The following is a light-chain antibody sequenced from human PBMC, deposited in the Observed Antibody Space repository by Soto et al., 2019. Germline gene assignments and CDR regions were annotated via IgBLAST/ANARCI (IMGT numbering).Light chain of an antibody. J-gene: IGLJ1*01. CDR3: GTWDSSLSAGV. V-gene: IGLV1-51*02. CDR1: SSNIGNNY. Sequence: QSVLTQPPSVSAAPGQKVTISCSGSSSNIGNNYVSWYQQLPGTAPKLLIYENNKRPSGIPDRFSGSKSGTSATLGITGLQTGDEADYYCGTWDSSLSAGVFGTGTKLTDL. CDR2: ENN.